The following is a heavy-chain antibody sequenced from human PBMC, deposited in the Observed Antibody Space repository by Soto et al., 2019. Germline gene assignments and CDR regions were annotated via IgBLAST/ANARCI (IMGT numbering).Heavy chain of an antibody. CDR3: AREDDYPDNAFDS. CDR1: GFTFRPYG. Sequence: QVQLAESGGGVVQPGRSLRLSCAATGFTFRPYGMHWFRQAQGKGLEWVAVIFKDGIDQKYADFMKGRCTITRDNSENTLYLDLNSLRAEDTAVYYCAREDDYPDNAFDSWGQGTLVTVSS. V-gene: IGHV3-33*01. CDR2: IFKDGIDQ. J-gene: IGHJ4*02. D-gene: IGHD4-17*01.